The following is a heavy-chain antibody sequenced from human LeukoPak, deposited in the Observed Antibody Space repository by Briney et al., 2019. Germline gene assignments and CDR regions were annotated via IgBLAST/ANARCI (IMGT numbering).Heavy chain of an antibody. CDR2: ISDSGGST. J-gene: IGHJ6*02. V-gene: IGHV3-23*01. CDR3: GRYYVMDV. CDR1: GFTFSTYV. Sequence: GGSLRLSCAATGFTFSTYVMNWVRQAPGKGLEWVSTISDSGGSTYYADSVKGRFTISRDNSKSTLYLQMNSLRAEDTAVYYCGRYYVMDVWGQGTSVTVSS.